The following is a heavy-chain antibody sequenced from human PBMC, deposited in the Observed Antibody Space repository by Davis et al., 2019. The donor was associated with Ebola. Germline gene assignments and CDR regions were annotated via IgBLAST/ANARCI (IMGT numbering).Heavy chain of an antibody. D-gene: IGHD1-26*01. CDR2: ISAYNGNT. Sequence: AASVKVSCKASGYTFTSYGISWVRQAPGQGLEWMGWISAYNGNTNYAQKLQGRVTMTTDTSTSTAYMELRSLRSDDTAVYYCARDRIVGAYPTSAYFDYWGQGTLVTVSS. J-gene: IGHJ4*02. CDR3: ARDRIVGAYPTSAYFDY. V-gene: IGHV1-18*01. CDR1: GYTFTSYG.